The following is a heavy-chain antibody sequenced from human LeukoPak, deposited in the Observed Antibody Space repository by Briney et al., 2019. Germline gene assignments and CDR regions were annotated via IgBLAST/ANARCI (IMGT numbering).Heavy chain of an antibody. D-gene: IGHD2-15*01. CDR2: ISSSSSYI. CDR3: ARDRGFDY. V-gene: IGHV3-21*01. J-gene: IGHJ4*02. Sequence: GGSLRLSCGASGFTFSSYSMNWVRQAPGKGLEWVSFISSSSSYIYYADSVKGRFTISRDNAKNSLYLQMNSLRAEDTAVYYCARDRGFDYWGQGTLVTASS. CDR1: GFTFSSYS.